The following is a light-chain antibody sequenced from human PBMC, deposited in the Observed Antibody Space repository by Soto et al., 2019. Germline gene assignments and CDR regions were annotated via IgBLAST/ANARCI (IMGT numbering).Light chain of an antibody. CDR3: ASWDDSLNALV. J-gene: IGLJ2*01. V-gene: IGLV1-44*01. Sequence: QTVVTQPPSASATPGQRVTISCSGSSFNIGTYSVTWYQQLPGTAPKLLIYSNDQRPAGVPARFSGSKPGTSASLGISGLQSGDEADYYCASWDDSLNALVFGGGTKVTVL. CDR1: SFNIGTYS. CDR2: SND.